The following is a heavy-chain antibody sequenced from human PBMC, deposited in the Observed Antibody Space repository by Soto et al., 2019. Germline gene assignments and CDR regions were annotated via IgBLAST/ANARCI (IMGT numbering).Heavy chain of an antibody. CDR1: GYSISSAYY. V-gene: IGHV4-38-2*02. D-gene: IGHD2-15*01. J-gene: IGHJ5*02. CDR2: VYHSGST. Sequence: PSETLSLTCAVSGYSISSAYYWCLIRQPPGKRLEWIGTVYHSGSTYYNPSLKSRVTMSVDTSKNHFSLKLSSVTAADTAVYYCERETRTRLLLYYFDPWGQGTLVTVSS. CDR3: ERETRTRLLLYYFDP.